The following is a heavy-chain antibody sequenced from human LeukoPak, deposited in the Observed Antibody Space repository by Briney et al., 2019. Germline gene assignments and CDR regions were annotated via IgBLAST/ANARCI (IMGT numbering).Heavy chain of an antibody. D-gene: IGHD4-17*01. J-gene: IGHJ4*02. V-gene: IGHV5-51*01. CDR1: GYSSTSYW. Sequence: LGESLQISCKGSGYSSTSYWIGWVRQLPGKGLEWMGIIYPGDSDTRYSPSFQGQVTISADKSISTAYLQWSSLKASDTAMYYCARKANYGDYESGYFDYWGQGTLVTVSS. CDR2: IYPGDSDT. CDR3: ARKANYGDYESGYFDY.